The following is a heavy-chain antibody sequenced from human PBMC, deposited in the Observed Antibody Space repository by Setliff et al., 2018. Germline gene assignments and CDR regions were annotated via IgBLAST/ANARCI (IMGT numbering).Heavy chain of an antibody. CDR3: ARYDSSGYSENYYFDY. V-gene: IGHV4-39*07. Sequence: SYTLSLTCTVSGVSISTTDYYWGWIHQPPGKGLEWIGCVYYSGNTYYSPSLKSRVTMFVDTSKNQFSLMLYSVAAADTAIYYCARYDSSGYSENYYFDYWGQGTLVTVSS. CDR1: GVSISTTDYY. D-gene: IGHD3-22*01. J-gene: IGHJ4*02. CDR2: VYYSGNT.